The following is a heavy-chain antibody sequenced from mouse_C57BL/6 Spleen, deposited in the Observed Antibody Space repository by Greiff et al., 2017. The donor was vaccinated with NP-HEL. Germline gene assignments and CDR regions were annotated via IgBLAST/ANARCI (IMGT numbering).Heavy chain of an antibody. CDR3: ARGEITTVPYAMDY. J-gene: IGHJ4*01. V-gene: IGHV5-17*01. CDR2: ISSGSSTI. D-gene: IGHD1-1*01. Sequence: EVQLVESGGGLVKPGGSLKLSCAASGFTFSDYGMHWVRQAPEKGLEWVAYISSGSSTIYYADTVKGRFTISRDNAKNTLFLQMTSLRSEDTAMYYCARGEITTVPYAMDYWGQGTSVTVSS. CDR1: GFTFSDYG.